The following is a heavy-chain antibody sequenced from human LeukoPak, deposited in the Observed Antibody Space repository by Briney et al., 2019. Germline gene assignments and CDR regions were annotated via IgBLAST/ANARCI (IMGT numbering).Heavy chain of an antibody. CDR3: ATVKYDCGDPVGWFDP. Sequence: PGGSLRLSCAASGSPFSASAMTWVRQAPGKGLEWVSHILSTGTTYYADSVRGRFTISRDNSKNTLYLLMTSLRADDTAVYYCATVKYDCGDPVGWFDPWGQGTLVTVSS. J-gene: IGHJ5*02. CDR2: ILSTGTT. D-gene: IGHD4-17*01. CDR1: GSPFSASA. V-gene: IGHV3-23*01.